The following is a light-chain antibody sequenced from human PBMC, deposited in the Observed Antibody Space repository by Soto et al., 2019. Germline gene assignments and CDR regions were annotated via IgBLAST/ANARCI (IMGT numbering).Light chain of an antibody. J-gene: IGLJ2*01. Sequence: QSVLTQPASVSGSPGQSITISCTGTSSDIGAYDYVSWFQQYPDKAPTLLIYEVTFRPSGVSSRFSGSKSGNTASLTISGLQTEDEADYYCGSYASATLIFGGGTKLTVL. CDR3: GSYASATLI. CDR2: EVT. CDR1: SSDIGAYDY. V-gene: IGLV2-14*01.